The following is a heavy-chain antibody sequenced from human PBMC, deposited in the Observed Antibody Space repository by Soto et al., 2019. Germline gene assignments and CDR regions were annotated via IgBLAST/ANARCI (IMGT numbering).Heavy chain of an antibody. V-gene: IGHV1-69*01. J-gene: IGHJ5*02. Sequence: QVQLVQSEAEVKQPGSSVKVSCKASGGVFSNYALTGVRQAPGQGPEWVGGLVPVFGTPNYAPKFQGRVTVSADESTRTGYLELSTLTSADTAIYYCARGSHYFGRGYYFDTWGQGTLVIVSS. CDR3: ARGSHYFGRGYYFDT. CDR2: LVPVFGTP. CDR1: GGVFSNYA. D-gene: IGHD3-10*01.